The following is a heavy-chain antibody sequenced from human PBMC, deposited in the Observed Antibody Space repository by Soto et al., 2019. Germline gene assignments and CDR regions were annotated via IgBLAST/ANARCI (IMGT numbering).Heavy chain of an antibody. D-gene: IGHD3-22*01. Sequence: GASVKVSCKASGGTFSSYAISWVRQAPGQGLEWMGGVIPIFGTANYAQKFQGRVTITADKSTSTAYMELSSLSCEDTGVYYGARVGPETYDYDSSGYYYAAFEIWGQGTMVTVSS. CDR2: VIPIFGTA. CDR1: GGTFSSYA. J-gene: IGHJ3*02. CDR3: ARVGPETYDYDSSGYYYAAFEI. V-gene: IGHV1-69*06.